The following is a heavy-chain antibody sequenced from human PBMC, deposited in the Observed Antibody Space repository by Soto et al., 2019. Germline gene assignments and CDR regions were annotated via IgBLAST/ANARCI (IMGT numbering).Heavy chain of an antibody. CDR3: AKAKEWMVCACDF. CDR1: GFTFSSYG. D-gene: IGHD6-19*01. Sequence: QVQLVEAGGGVVQPGRSLRLSCAASGFTFSSYGMHWVRQAPGKGLEWVAVISYDGSNKYYADSVKGRFTISSDNAKNTLYLQVNSLRAEATAVDSCAKAKEWMVCACDFWGQGTMVTVSS. J-gene: IGHJ3*01. CDR2: ISYDGSNK. V-gene: IGHV3-30*18.